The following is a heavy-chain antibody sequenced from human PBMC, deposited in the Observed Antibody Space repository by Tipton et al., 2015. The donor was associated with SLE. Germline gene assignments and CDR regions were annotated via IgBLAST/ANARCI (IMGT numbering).Heavy chain of an antibody. J-gene: IGHJ4*02. Sequence: TLSLTCAVYGGSISSSSYYWGWIRQPPGKGLEWIGSIYYSGSTYYNPSLKSRVTISVDTSKNQFSLKLSSVTAADTAVYYCARRLEYSSGGYEEYFDYWGQGTLVTVSS. CDR2: IYYSGST. CDR1: GGSISSSSYY. CDR3: ARRLEYSSGGYEEYFDY. V-gene: IGHV4-39*07. D-gene: IGHD6-19*01.